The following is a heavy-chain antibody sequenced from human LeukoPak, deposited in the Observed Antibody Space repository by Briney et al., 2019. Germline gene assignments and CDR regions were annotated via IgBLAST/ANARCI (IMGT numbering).Heavy chain of an antibody. D-gene: IGHD3-10*01. J-gene: IGHJ4*02. Sequence: GGSLRLSCAASGFTFSSYAMHWVRQAPGKGLEWVAVISYDGSNKYYADSVKGRFTISRDNSKNTLYLQMNSLRAEDTAVYYCARGVLWFGEFLTQRLDYWGQGTLVTVSS. CDR3: ARGVLWFGEFLTQRLDY. CDR1: GFTFSSYA. V-gene: IGHV3-30*04. CDR2: ISYDGSNK.